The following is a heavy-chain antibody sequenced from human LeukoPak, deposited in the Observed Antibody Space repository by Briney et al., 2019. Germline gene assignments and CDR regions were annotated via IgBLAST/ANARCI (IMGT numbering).Heavy chain of an antibody. J-gene: IGHJ5*02. CDR2: IYSDGNT. Sequence: PGGSLRLSCAVSGFTVSSIYMTWVRQAPGKGLEWVPSIYSDGNTYYADSVKGRFTLSRDSSRNTLYLQMNDLRVEDTAVYYCAGDTHSSSWYDHWGQGTLVTVSS. CDR1: GFTVSSIY. CDR3: AGDTHSSSWYDH. V-gene: IGHV3-53*01. D-gene: IGHD2-2*01.